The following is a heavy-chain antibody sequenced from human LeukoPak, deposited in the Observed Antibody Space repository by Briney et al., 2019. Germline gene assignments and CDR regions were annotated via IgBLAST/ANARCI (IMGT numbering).Heavy chain of an antibody. D-gene: IGHD2-21*01. V-gene: IGHV3-74*01. CDR1: GFTYSRYW. Sequence: GGPLTLSCAASGFTYSRYWMHWVRQAPGKGLVWVSRINSDGSSTTYADSVKGRFTISRDNAKNTLYLQMNSLRAEDTAVYYCARGGGELDYWGQGTLVTVSS. CDR3: ARGGGELDY. J-gene: IGHJ4*02. CDR2: INSDGSST.